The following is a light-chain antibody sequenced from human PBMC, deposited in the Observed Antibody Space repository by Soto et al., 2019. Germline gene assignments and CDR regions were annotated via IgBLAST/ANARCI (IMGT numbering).Light chain of an antibody. CDR1: QSISSY. CDR2: AAS. V-gene: IGKV1-39*01. CDR3: QQSYSTPPIT. Sequence: DIQMTQSPSSLSASVGDRVTITCRASQSISSYLNWYQQKPGKAPNLLIYAASSLQSGVPSRFSGSGSGTDFTLTISSLQPEDFATYYCQQSYSTPPITFGQWTRLEIK. J-gene: IGKJ5*01.